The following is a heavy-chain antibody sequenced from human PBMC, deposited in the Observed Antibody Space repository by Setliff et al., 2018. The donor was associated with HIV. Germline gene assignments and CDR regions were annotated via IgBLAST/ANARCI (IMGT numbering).Heavy chain of an antibody. CDR3: ARDGHLYGQPFDY. Sequence: GGSLRLSCAASGFSFSRYWMSWVRQAPGKGLERVASIDHFGSEENYVDSVRGRFTVSRDNTKNSLHLQLDSLSAEDAAVYFCARDGHLYGQPFDYWGQGALVTVSS. CDR1: GFSFSRYW. J-gene: IGHJ4*02. CDR2: IDHFGSEE. D-gene: IGHD3-10*01. V-gene: IGHV3-7*05.